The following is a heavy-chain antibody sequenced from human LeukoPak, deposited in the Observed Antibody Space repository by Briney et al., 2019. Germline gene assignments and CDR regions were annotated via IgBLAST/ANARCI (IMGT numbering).Heavy chain of an antibody. D-gene: IGHD2-2*01. CDR1: GSTFTGYY. CDR3: ARRYSSSTSCYYFDY. CDR2: IHPDRGTT. Sequence: ASVKVSCKASGSTFTGYYMHWVRQAPGQGLEWMGWIHPDRGTTNYAQKFQGRVTMTRDTSITAAYMELSRLSSDDTVVYYCARRYSSSTSCYYFDYWGQGTLVTVSS. J-gene: IGHJ4*02. V-gene: IGHV1-2*02.